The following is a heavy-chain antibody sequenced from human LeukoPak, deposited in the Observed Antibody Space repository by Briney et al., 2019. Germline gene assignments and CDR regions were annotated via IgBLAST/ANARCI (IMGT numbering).Heavy chain of an antibody. V-gene: IGHV1-46*01. J-gene: IGHJ4*02. CDR1: GYTFTSYY. Sequence: GASVKVSCKASGYTFTSYYMRWVRQAPGQGLEWMGIINPSGGSTSYAQKFQGRVTMPRDMSTSTVYMELSSLRSEDTALYYCARTYYDILTGYYYFDYWGQGTLVTVSS. D-gene: IGHD3-9*01. CDR3: ARTYYDILTGYYYFDY. CDR2: INPSGGST.